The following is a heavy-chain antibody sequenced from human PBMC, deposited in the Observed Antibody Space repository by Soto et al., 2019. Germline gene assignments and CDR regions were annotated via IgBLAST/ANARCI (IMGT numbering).Heavy chain of an antibody. Sequence: GGSLRLSCAASGFTFSSYAMSWVRQAPGKGLEWVSAISGNGSSTYYADSVKGRFTISRDNAKNTLYLQMNSLRAEDTAVYYCARARGYSGYDSPHYYYMDVWGKGTTVTVSS. CDR1: GFTFSSYA. D-gene: IGHD5-12*01. CDR3: ARARGYSGYDSPHYYYMDV. V-gene: IGHV3-23*01. CDR2: ISGNGSST. J-gene: IGHJ6*03.